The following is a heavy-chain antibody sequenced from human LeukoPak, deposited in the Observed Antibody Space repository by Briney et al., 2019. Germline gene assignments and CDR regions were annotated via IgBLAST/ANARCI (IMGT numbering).Heavy chain of an antibody. V-gene: IGHV3-30-3*01. CDR2: ISHDGSNK. Sequence: GGSLRLSCAASGFTFSSYAMHWVRQAPGKGLEWVAVISHDGSNKYYADSVKGRFTISRDNSKNTLYLQMNSLRAEDTAVYYCARDGNTYYYDSSGYLYWGQGTLVTVSS. CDR1: GFTFSSYA. D-gene: IGHD3-22*01. CDR3: ARDGNTYYYDSSGYLY. J-gene: IGHJ4*02.